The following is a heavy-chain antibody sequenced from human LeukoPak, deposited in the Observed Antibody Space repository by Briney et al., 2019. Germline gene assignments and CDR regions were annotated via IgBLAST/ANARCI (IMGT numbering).Heavy chain of an antibody. CDR1: GFSFSTSW. V-gene: IGHV3-7*03. D-gene: IGHD5-24*01. J-gene: IGHJ1*01. CDR3: ARRDGYSIFQH. Sequence: GGSLRLSCVASGFSFSTSWMSWVRQAPERGLEWVANINQDGSEIYYVDSVKGRFTISRDNAKNSLYLQMNSLRAEDSAMYYCARRDGYSIFQHWGQGTLVTVSS. CDR2: INQDGSEI.